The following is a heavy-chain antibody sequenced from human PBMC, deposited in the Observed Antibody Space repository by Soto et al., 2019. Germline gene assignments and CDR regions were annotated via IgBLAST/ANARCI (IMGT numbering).Heavy chain of an antibody. V-gene: IGHV3-33*01. J-gene: IGHJ4*02. Sequence: LSLTCTVSGDSVSTYYWSWVRQAPGKGLEWVATIWYHGNTYYYKDSIKGRFAVSRDNSKNTVFLQMNTLRAEDTATYYCARDRGYGGNYVFDFWGLGTLVTVSS. CDR1: GDSVSTYY. CDR2: IWYHGNTY. CDR3: ARDRGYGGNYVFDF. D-gene: IGHD4-4*01.